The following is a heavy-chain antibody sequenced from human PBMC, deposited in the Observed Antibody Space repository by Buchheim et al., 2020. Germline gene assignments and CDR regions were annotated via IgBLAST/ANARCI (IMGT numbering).Heavy chain of an antibody. CDR3: ARLGRAVTGVHFDL. J-gene: IGHJ4*02. D-gene: IGHD6-19*01. V-gene: IGHV4-39*01. CDR2: IYYTGST. Sequence: QLQESGPGLVKPSETVSLSCTVFGVSFTSSSYYWAWVRQPPGKGLEWVGSIYYTGSTDYHPSLKSRVSISIATSPNQFSLKVTSVTAADTAVYYCARLGRAVTGVHFDLWGQGTL. CDR1: GVSFTSSSYY.